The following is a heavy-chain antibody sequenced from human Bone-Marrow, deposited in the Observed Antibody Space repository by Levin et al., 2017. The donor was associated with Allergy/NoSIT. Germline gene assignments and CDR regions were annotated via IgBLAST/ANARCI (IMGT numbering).Heavy chain of an antibody. CDR1: GFTVTTYG. V-gene: IGHV3-23*01. Sequence: LSLTCAASGFTVTTYGMSWVRQAPGKGLEWVSSITDRGTAHYKDSVRGRFTISRDNSKNTLFLQMNSLRAADTAIYYCAKCRAYGTGWCNCFDPWGQGTLVTVPS. CDR3: AKCRAYGTGWCNCFDP. J-gene: IGHJ5*02. D-gene: IGHD6-19*01. CDR2: ITDRGTA.